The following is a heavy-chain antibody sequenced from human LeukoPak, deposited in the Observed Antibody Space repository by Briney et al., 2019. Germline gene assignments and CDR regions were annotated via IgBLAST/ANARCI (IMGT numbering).Heavy chain of an antibody. CDR3: AKDRGAAGRPDY. CDR2: MWYDGSNK. V-gene: IGHV3-33*06. D-gene: IGHD6-13*01. J-gene: IGHJ4*02. Sequence: PGGSLRLSCAACGFTFSSYGMHWVRQAPGKGLEWVAVMWYDGSNKYYADSVKGRFTISRDNSKNTLYLQMNSLRAEDTAVYYCAKDRGAAGRPDYWGQGTLVTVSS. CDR1: GFTFSSYG.